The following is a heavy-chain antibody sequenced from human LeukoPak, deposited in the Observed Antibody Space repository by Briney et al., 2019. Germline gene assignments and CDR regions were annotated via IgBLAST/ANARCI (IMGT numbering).Heavy chain of an antibody. Sequence: PGGSLRLSCAASGFTFSSYWMHWVRQAPGKGLEWVSAISGSGGSTYYADSVKGRFTISRDNSENTLYLQMNSLRAEDTAVYYCAKPPIRGYSYGPFEYWGQGTLVPVSS. V-gene: IGHV3-23*01. J-gene: IGHJ4*02. CDR2: ISGSGGST. CDR3: AKPPIRGYSYGPFEY. D-gene: IGHD5-18*01. CDR1: GFTFSSYW.